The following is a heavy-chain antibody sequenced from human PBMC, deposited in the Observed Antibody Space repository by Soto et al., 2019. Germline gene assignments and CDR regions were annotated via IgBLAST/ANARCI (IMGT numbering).Heavy chain of an antibody. J-gene: IGHJ6*02. CDR2: VSPDSGST. CDR1: GYTFSGYD. V-gene: IGHV1-8*01. Sequence: QVQLVQSGAEVKKPGASVRVSCKASGYTFSGYDINWVRQATGQGLEWMGWVSPDSGSTGYAGIFQGRVTMTWDRSTTTASMDPSSLTSEASAVYYCARATELRYVEWSVYRGGNYAMDVWGQGTTVTVSS. D-gene: IGHD3-3*01. CDR3: ARATELRYVEWSVYRGGNYAMDV.